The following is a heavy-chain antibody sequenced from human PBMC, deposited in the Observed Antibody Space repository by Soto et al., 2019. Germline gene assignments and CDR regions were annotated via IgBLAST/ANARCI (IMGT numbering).Heavy chain of an antibody. Sequence: SETLSLTCTVSGASISSHTYYWGWIRQPPGKGLEWIGSIYYSGRTYYNPSLKSRVTISLDTSDKQFSLKLTSVTAADTAVYYCATRDPGHYWGQGTLVTVSS. J-gene: IGHJ4*02. CDR1: GASISSHTYY. V-gene: IGHV4-39*01. CDR3: ATRDPGHY. CDR2: IYYSGRT.